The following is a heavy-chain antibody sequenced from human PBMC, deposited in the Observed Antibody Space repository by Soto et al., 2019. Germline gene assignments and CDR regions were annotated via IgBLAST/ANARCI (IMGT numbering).Heavy chain of an antibody. V-gene: IGHV3-23*01. Sequence: GGSLRLSCAASGFTFSSYAMSWVRQAPGKGLEWVSAISGSGGSTYYADSVKGRFTISRDNSKNTLYLQMNSLRAEDTAVYYCAKAEAQPVTTTGTFDYWGQGTLVTVSS. J-gene: IGHJ4*02. D-gene: IGHD4-17*01. CDR2: ISGSGGST. CDR3: AKAEAQPVTTTGTFDY. CDR1: GFTFSSYA.